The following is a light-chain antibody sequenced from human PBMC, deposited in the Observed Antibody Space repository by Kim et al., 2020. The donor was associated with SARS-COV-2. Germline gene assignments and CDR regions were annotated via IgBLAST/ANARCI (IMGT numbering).Light chain of an antibody. CDR2: GKN. CDR3: NSRDSSGNHPHVV. CDR1: SLRSYY. V-gene: IGLV3-19*01. Sequence: GQTVRIKCQGDSLRSYYASWYQQKPGQAPVLVIYGKNNRPSGIPDRFSGSSSGNTASLTITGAQAEDEADYYCNSRDSSGNHPHVVFGGGTQLTVL. J-gene: IGLJ2*01.